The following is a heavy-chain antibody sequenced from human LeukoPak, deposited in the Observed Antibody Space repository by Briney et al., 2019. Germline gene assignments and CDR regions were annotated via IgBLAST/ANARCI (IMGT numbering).Heavy chain of an antibody. CDR1: GFTVGYNY. CDR2: IYNSGST. CDR3: AKGEYSSSDYYYYYYYMDV. V-gene: IGHV3-53*01. D-gene: IGHD6-6*01. J-gene: IGHJ6*03. Sequence: GGSLRLSCAASGFTVGYNYMTWVRQAPGKGLEWVAAIYNSGSTYYADSVKGRFTISRDNSKNTLYLQMNSLRAEDTAVYYCAKGEYSSSDYYYYYYYMDVWGKGTTVTVSS.